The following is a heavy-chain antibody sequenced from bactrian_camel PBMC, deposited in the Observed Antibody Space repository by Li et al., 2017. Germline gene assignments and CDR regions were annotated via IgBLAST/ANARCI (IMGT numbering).Heavy chain of an antibody. CDR2: IRSSDGTI. CDR3: AARHCSAYEYNY. J-gene: IGHJ4*01. Sequence: HVQLVESGGGSVQAGGSLALSCAVSGYTCSNCCMGWFRQAPGKKREMVSSIRSSDGTIKYADSVKGRFTISQDNAAKRITLYLQMHSLKTEDTAVYYCAARHCSAYEYNYWGQGTQVTVS. CDR1: GYTCSNCC. D-gene: IGHD2*01. V-gene: IGHV3S68*01.